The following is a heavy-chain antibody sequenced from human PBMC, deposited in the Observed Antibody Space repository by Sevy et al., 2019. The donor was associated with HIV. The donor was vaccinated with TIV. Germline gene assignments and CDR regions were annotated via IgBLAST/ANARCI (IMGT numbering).Heavy chain of an antibody. V-gene: IGHV3-21*01. CDR1: GFTFSSYS. D-gene: IGHD1-26*01. Sequence: GGSPRLSCAASGFTFSSYSMNWVRQAPGKGLEWVSSISSSSSYIYYADSVKGRFTISRDNAKNSLYLQMNSLRAEDTAVYYCARMDSGSYYMDYWGQGTLVTVSS. CDR3: ARMDSGSYYMDY. J-gene: IGHJ4*02. CDR2: ISSSSSYI.